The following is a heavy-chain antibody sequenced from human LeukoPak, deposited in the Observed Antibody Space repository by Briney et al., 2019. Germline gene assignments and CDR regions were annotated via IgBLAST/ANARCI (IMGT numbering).Heavy chain of an antibody. CDR1: GFTFSSHS. J-gene: IGHJ4*02. CDR2: ISPSGNYI. Sequence: PGGSLRLSCAASGFTFSSHSMNWVRQAPGKGLEWVSSISPSGNYIYYADSVEGRFTTSRDNAKNSLYLQMNSLRAEDTAVYYCARDLSSSTSCYSYWGRGTLVTVSS. CDR3: ARDLSSSTSCYSY. D-gene: IGHD2-2*01. V-gene: IGHV3-21*01.